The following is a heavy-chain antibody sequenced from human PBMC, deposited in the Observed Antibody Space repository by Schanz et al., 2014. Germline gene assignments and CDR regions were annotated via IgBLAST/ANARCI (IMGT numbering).Heavy chain of an antibody. D-gene: IGHD2-2*01. Sequence: DVQLLESGGGLVQPGGSLRLSCAASGFTFTNYAMSWVRQAPGKGLEWVSLISDSGDTAYYADSVKGRFTISRDNSKNTVYLQMNSLRPGDTAVYYCARESSNDIVLVPGAVFDHWGQGILVTVSS. CDR2: ISDSGDTA. V-gene: IGHV3-23*01. J-gene: IGHJ4*02. CDR1: GFTFTNYA. CDR3: ARESSNDIVLVPGAVFDH.